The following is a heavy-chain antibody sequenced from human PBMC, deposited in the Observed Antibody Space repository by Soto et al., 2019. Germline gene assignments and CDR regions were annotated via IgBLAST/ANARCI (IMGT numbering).Heavy chain of an antibody. V-gene: IGHV1-69*01. CDR2: IIPVFDKA. CDR3: AIIRSNWCDAFDL. D-gene: IGHD3-10*01. J-gene: IGHJ3*01. Sequence: QVQLVQSGADVKKPGSSVKVSCKTSGGSFGSSDISWVRHAPAQGLEWMGEIIPVFDKANYAQNFQGRLTITADEVTGTVFMELSSLGSEDRAVFFCAIIRSNWCDAFDLRGLVTFVTVSS. CDR1: GGSFGSSD.